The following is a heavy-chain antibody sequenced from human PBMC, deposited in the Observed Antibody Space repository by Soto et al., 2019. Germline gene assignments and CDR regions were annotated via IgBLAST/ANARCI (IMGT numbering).Heavy chain of an antibody. J-gene: IGHJ5*02. CDR3: ARSSGGNVGIIIEGSNWFDP. CDR1: GDTFPRYY. D-gene: IGHD3-16*01. V-gene: IGHV1-46*01. Sequence: GASVKVSCKAPGDTFPRYYLNWVRQAPRQGREWMGVINPPGGSTKYGQKFQGRIRMTRDTSRSTVYMELSSLRSDDTAILYCARSSGGNVGIIIEGSNWFDPWGQGTLVTVSS. CDR2: INPPGGST.